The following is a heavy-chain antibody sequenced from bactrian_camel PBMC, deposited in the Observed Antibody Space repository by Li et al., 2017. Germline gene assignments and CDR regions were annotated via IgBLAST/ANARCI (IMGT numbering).Heavy chain of an antibody. D-gene: IGHD1*01. V-gene: IGHV3S55*01. CDR3: AAASQWQCKIPTRDGTFLPNV. CDR1: GYPFSRAC. CDR2: LGSDGAL. Sequence: HVQLVESGGSSVQAGGSLNLSCVVSGYPFSRACLAWFRQAPGAEREGVAALGSDGALSLAESVKGRFTISRGNAGNTLYLQMNSLKPEDTAMYFCAAASQWQCKIPTRDGTFLPNVWGQGTQVTVS. J-gene: IGHJ4*01.